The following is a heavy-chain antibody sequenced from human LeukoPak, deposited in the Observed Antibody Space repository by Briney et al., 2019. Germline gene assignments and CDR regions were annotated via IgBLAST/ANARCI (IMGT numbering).Heavy chain of an antibody. Sequence: GGSLRLSCAASGFIFSACGMHWVRQAPGKGLQWVAFIGYDGTNKYCADSVKGRFTISRDNSKNTLSLQMDSLRTEDTAVYYCAKRGDSGHYSFDYWGQGTLVTVSS. D-gene: IGHD3-22*01. CDR2: IGYDGTNK. CDR1: GFIFSACG. CDR3: AKRGDSGHYSFDY. V-gene: IGHV3-30*02. J-gene: IGHJ4*02.